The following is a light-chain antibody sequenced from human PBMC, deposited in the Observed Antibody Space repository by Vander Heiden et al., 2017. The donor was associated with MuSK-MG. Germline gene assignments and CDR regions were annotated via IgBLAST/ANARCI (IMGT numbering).Light chain of an antibody. CDR3: QHDNNCFRT. J-gene: IGKJ1*01. Sequence: DIQITQSPSTLSASVGDRVTITCRASQTINNWLAWYQQKPGKAPKLLIYKASSLQSGVPSRFSGSESGTEFTLTISSLQPDDFATYYCQHDNNCFRTFGQGTMVEIK. CDR2: KAS. CDR1: QTINNW. V-gene: IGKV1-5*03.